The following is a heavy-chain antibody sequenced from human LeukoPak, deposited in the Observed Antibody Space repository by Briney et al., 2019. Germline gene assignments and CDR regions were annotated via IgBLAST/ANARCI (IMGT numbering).Heavy chain of an antibody. V-gene: IGHV4-59*01. CDR3: ARSSGAYRSFDY. Sequence: PSETLSLTCTVSGGSISSYYWSWIRQPPGKEVEWIGYIYYSGTTDYNPSHKSRVTISVATSNNQFSLKVSSVTAADTAVYYCARSSGAYRSFDYWGQGTLVPVSS. D-gene: IGHD1-26*01. CDR1: GGSISSYY. J-gene: IGHJ4*02. CDR2: IYYSGTT.